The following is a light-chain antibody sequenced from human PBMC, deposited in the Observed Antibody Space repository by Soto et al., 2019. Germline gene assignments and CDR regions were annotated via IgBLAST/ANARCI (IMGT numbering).Light chain of an antibody. CDR2: AAS. Sequence: QLTQSPSSLSASVGDIVTITCRASQSISSYLNWYQQKPGKAPKLLIYAASSLQSGVPSRFSGSGSGTDFTLTISSLQPEDFATYYCQQSYSTPLTFGGGTKVDIK. J-gene: IGKJ4*01. V-gene: IGKV1-39*01. CDR1: QSISSY. CDR3: QQSYSTPLT.